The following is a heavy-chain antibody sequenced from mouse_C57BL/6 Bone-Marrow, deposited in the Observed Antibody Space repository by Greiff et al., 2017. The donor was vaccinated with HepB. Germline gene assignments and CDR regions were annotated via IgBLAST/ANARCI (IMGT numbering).Heavy chain of an antibody. CDR2: ISSGGDYI. D-gene: IGHD2-3*01. CDR1: GFTFSSYA. J-gene: IGHJ3*01. Sequence: EVKLQESGEGLVKPGGSLKLSCAASGFTFSSYAMSWVRQTPEKRLEWVAYISSGGDYIYYADTVKGRFTISRDNARNTLYLQMSSLKSEDTAMYYCTRDGGGFGYWGQGTLVTVSA. V-gene: IGHV5-9-1*02. CDR3: TRDGGGFGY.